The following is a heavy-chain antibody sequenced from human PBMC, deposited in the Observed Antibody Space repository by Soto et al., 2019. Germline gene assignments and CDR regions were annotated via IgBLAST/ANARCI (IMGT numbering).Heavy chain of an antibody. CDR1: GFTFSSYG. D-gene: IGHD2-21*02. CDR3: AKAKVGYCGGDCFYYYGMDV. V-gene: IGHV3-30*18. Sequence: GGSLRLSCAASGFTFSSYGMHWVRQAPGKGLEWVAVISYDGSNKYYADSVKGRFTISRDNSKNTLYLQMNSLRAEGTAVYYCAKAKVGYCGGDCFYYYGMDVWGQGTTVTVSS. J-gene: IGHJ6*02. CDR2: ISYDGSNK.